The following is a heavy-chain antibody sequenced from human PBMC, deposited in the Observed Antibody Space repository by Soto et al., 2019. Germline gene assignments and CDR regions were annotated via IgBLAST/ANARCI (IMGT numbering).Heavy chain of an antibody. CDR2: INPNSGGT. CDR1: GYTFTGYY. V-gene: IGHV1-2*04. J-gene: IGHJ5*02. Sequence: RASVKVSCKASGYTFTGYYMHWVRQAPGQGLEWMGWINPNSGGTNYAQKFQGWVTMTRDTSISTAYMELSRLRSDDTAVYYCARGYSGYDSWFDPWGQGTLVTVSS. D-gene: IGHD5-12*01. CDR3: ARGYSGYDSWFDP.